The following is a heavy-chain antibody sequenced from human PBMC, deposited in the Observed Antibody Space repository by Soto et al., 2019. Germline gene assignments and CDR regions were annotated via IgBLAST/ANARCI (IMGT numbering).Heavy chain of an antibody. CDR1: GFTFSSYG. D-gene: IGHD2-21*01. V-gene: IGHV3-30*18. J-gene: IGHJ3*02. CDR2: ISYDGSNK. CDR3: AKDRTFIGDHDAFDI. Sequence: GGSLRLSCAASGFTFSSYGMHWVRQAPGKGLEWVAVISYDGSNKYYADSVKGRFTISRDNSKNTLYLQMNSLRAEDTAVYYCAKDRTFIGDHDAFDIWGQGTMVTVSS.